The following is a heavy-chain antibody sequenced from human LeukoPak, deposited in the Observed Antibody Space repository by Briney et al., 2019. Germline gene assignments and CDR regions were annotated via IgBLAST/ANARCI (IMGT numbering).Heavy chain of an antibody. Sequence: GGSLRLSCAASGFTFSNYWMNWVRQAPGKGLEWVADIKQDESEKYYVDSVKGRLTISRDNAKNSLYLEMNNLRVEDTAVYYCARSPTRRCDYWGQGTLVTVSS. D-gene: IGHD1-1*01. V-gene: IGHV3-7*01. CDR2: IKQDESEK. CDR1: GFTFSNYW. CDR3: ARSPTRRCDY. J-gene: IGHJ4*02.